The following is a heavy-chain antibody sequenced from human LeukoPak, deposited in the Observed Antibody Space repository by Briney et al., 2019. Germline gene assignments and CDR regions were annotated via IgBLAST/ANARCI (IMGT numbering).Heavy chain of an antibody. CDR3: ARDYDSSGYAFDI. V-gene: IGHV4-39*07. CDR2: IYYSGST. CDR1: GGSISSSSYY. Sequence: SETLSLTCTASGGSISSSSYYWGWIRQPPGKGLEWIGSIYYSGSTYYNPSLKSRVTISVDTSKNQFSLKLSSVTAADTAVYYCARDYDSSGYAFDIWGQGTMVTVSS. D-gene: IGHD3-22*01. J-gene: IGHJ3*02.